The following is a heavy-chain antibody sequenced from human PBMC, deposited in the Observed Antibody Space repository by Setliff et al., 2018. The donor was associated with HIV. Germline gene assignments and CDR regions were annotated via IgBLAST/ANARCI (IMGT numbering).Heavy chain of an antibody. CDR3: ARSLRYCSGETCYSDWVYDPFDI. CDR2: IYNSGST. Sequence: SETLSLTCNVSGGSISSGGFYWNWIRQHPGKGLEWIGYIYNSGSTYYSPSLQSRLTISVDTSKNQLSLKLTSVTAADTAVYYCARSLRYCSGETCYSDWVYDPFDIWGQGAVVTVSS. CDR1: GGSISSGGFY. D-gene: IGHD2-15*01. V-gene: IGHV4-31*03. J-gene: IGHJ3*02.